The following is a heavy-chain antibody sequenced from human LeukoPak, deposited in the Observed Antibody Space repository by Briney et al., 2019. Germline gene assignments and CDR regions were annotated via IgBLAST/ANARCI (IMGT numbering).Heavy chain of an antibody. Sequence: ASVKVSCKASSYTFTSFGISWVRQAPGQDLEWMGWISAYNANTNYAQKFQGRVTMTTDTSTSTAYMEMRSLRSDDTAVYFCARDRNTLVVVAATHDYWGQGTLVSVSS. V-gene: IGHV1-18*01. CDR3: ARDRNTLVVVAATHDY. CDR2: ISAYNANT. D-gene: IGHD2-15*01. CDR1: SYTFTSFG. J-gene: IGHJ4*02.